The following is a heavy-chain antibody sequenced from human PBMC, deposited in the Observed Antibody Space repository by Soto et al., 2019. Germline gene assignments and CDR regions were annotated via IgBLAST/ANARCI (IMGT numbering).Heavy chain of an antibody. CDR3: ARGKMGPYSSSWYVDY. J-gene: IGHJ4*02. CDR2: IIPILGIA. CDR1: GGTFSSYT. Sequence: SVKVSSKASGGTFSSYTISWVRQAPGQGLEWMGRIIPILGIANYAQKFQGRVTITADKSTSTAYMELSSLRSEDTAVYYCARGKMGPYSSSWYVDYWGQGTLVTVSS. D-gene: IGHD6-13*01. V-gene: IGHV1-69*02.